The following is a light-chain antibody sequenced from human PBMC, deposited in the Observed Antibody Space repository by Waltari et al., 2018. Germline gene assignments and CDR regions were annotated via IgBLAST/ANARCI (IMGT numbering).Light chain of an antibody. CDR1: QRLSNW. V-gene: IGKV1-5*03. CDR3: QQYRNLWT. J-gene: IGKJ1*01. CDR2: KAS. Sequence: DIQMTQSPSTLSASVGDRVTITCRASQRLSNWLAWYQQKPGKAPKVLIYKASTLESGVPTRFSGSGAGTEFNLTISSLQPDDFATEYCQQYRNLWTFGQGTKVESK.